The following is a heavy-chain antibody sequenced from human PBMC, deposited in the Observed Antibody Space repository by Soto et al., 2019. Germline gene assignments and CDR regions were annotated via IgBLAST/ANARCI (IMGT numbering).Heavy chain of an antibody. CDR1: GGSISSSSYY. CDR3: ARQDYGGRNFDY. Sequence: TLSLTCTVSGGSISSSSYYWGWIRQPPGKGLEWIGSIYYSGSTYYNPSLKSRVTISVDTSKNQFSLKLSSVTAADTAVYYCARQDYGGRNFDYWGQGTLVTVS. J-gene: IGHJ4*02. V-gene: IGHV4-39*01. CDR2: IYYSGST. D-gene: IGHD4-17*01.